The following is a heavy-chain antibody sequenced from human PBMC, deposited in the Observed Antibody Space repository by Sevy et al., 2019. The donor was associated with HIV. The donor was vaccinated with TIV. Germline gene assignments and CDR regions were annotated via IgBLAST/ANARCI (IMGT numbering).Heavy chain of an antibody. D-gene: IGHD2-2*01. V-gene: IGHV3-7*03. CDR3: ARDCSSTSCLWGMDV. CDR1: GFTFSNYW. J-gene: IGHJ6*02. Sequence: GGSLRLSCAASGFTFSNYWMSWVRQAPGKGLEWVANIKKDGSEKYYVDSVKRRFTISRDNAKNSLYLQMNSLRAEDTAVYYCARDCSSTSCLWGMDVWGQGTTVTVSS. CDR2: IKKDGSEK.